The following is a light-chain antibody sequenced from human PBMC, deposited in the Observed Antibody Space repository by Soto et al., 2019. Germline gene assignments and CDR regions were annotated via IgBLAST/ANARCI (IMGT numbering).Light chain of an antibody. J-gene: IGLJ3*02. V-gene: IGLV1-47*01. CDR2: RND. CDR3: SAWDDSLSGPV. Sequence: QSLLTQPPSASGTPGQRVTISCSGSSSNIGGNYVYWYRQLPGTAPNVLINRNDDRPSGVPDRFSGSKSGSSASLAISGLRSEDEADYYCSAWDDSLSGPVFGRGTKLTVL. CDR1: SSNIGGNY.